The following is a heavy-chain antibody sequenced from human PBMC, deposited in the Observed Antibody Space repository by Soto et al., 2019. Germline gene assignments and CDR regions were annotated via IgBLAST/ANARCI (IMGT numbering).Heavy chain of an antibody. CDR2: ISSTTNYI. CDR1: VFTFTRYS. J-gene: IGHJ4*02. Sequence: VGSLRLACASSVFTFTRYSMNCVRHSPGKGLEWVSSISSTTNYIYYGDSMKGRFTISRDNGKNSLYLEIHSLRAEDTAVYYCVRESEDINSHFEYWGQGTLVNVAS. V-gene: IGHV3-21*06. D-gene: IGHD1-1*01. CDR3: VRESEDINSHFEY.